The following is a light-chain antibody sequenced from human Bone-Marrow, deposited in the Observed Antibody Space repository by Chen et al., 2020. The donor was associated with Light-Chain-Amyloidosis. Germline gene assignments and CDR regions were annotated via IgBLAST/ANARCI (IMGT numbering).Light chain of an antibody. CDR3: SSYTSSSTRYV. CDR2: EVS. J-gene: IGLJ1*01. Sequence: QSALTQPPSVSGTPGQSVTISCTGSSSDVGTYNRVSWYQQSPGTAPKLLLYEVSYRPSGVPDRFSGSKSGNTASMTISGLQAEDEADYFCSSYTSSSTRYVFGTGTTVTVL. V-gene: IGLV2-18*02. CDR1: SSDVGTYNR.